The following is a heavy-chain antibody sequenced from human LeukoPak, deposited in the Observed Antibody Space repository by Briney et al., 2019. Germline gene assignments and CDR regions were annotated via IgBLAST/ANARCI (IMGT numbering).Heavy chain of an antibody. Sequence: SETLSLTCAVYGGCFSGYYWSWIRQPPGKGLEWIGEINHSGSTNYNPSLKSRVTISVDTSKNQFSLKLSSVTAADTAVYYCARSYASSGLDHWGQGTLVTVSS. J-gene: IGHJ4*02. CDR3: ARSYASSGLDH. CDR1: GGCFSGYY. CDR2: INHSGST. D-gene: IGHD3-16*01. V-gene: IGHV4-34*01.